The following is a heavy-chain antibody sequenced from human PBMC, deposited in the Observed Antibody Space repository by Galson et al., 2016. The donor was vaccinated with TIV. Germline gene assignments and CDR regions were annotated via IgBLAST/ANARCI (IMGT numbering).Heavy chain of an antibody. CDR3: MTLFYTNNVEDY. CDR1: GFTFINAW. D-gene: IGHD3-3*01. Sequence: SLRLSCAASGFTFINAWMNWVRQVPGKGLEWVGRIKSKTYGGTTDYAAPVKGRFTISRDDSKNTLYLQMNSLKSEDTAVYYCMTLFYTNNVEDYWGQGTLVTVSS. CDR2: IKSKTYGGTT. V-gene: IGHV3-15*01. J-gene: IGHJ4*02.